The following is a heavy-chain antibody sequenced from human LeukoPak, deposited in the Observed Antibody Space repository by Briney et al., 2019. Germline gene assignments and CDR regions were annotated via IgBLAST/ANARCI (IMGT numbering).Heavy chain of an antibody. CDR1: GFTFSSYW. J-gene: IGHJ4*02. CDR2: IRGDGGER. D-gene: IGHD4-11*01. CDR3: ARLTVSTYYFDY. V-gene: IGHV3-7*01. Sequence: PGGSLRLSCAASGFTFSSYWMSWVRQAPAKGPEWVANIRGDGGERYYVDSVKGRFTISRDNAKNSLYLQMNSLRAEDTAVYYCARLTVSTYYFDYWGQGTLVTVSS.